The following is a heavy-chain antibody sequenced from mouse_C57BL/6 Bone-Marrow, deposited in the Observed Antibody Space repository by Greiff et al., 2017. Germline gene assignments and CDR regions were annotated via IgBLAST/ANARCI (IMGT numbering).Heavy chain of an antibody. Sequence: VQLQQPGAELVKPGASVKLSCKASGYTFTSYWMHWVKQRPGQGLEWIGMIHPNSGSTNYNEKFKSKATLTEDKSSSTAYMQLSSLTSEDAAVYYCAREGKLGVAYRGQGTVVTVSA. CDR2: IHPNSGST. D-gene: IGHD4-1*01. V-gene: IGHV1-64*01. CDR3: AREGKLGVAY. CDR1: GYTFTSYW. J-gene: IGHJ3*01.